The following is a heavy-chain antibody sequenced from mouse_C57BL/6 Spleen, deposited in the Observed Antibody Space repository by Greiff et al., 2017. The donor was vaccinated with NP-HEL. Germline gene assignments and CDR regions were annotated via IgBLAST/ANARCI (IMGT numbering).Heavy chain of an antibody. CDR2: TFYSGIT. D-gene: IGHD1-1*01. CDR1: GFSINSDCY. J-gene: IGHJ4*01. CDR3: ARAPYYYGPYAMDY. Sequence: EVQRVESGPSLVRPSQTLSLTCTVTGFSINSDCYWIWIRQFPGNKLEYIGYTFYSGITYYNPSLESRTYITRDTSKNQFSLKLSSVTTEDTATYYCARAPYYYGPYAMDYWGQGTSVTVSS. V-gene: IGHV3-3*01.